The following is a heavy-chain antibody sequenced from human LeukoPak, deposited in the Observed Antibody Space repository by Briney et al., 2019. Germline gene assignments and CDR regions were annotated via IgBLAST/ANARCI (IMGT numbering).Heavy chain of an antibody. CDR1: GGSISSGSYY. CDR3: ARGRGGYSYGRYYYYYMDV. D-gene: IGHD5-18*01. J-gene: IGHJ6*03. Sequence: SETLSLTCTVSGGSISSGSYYWSWIRQPAGKGLEWIGRIYTSGSTNYNPSLKSRVTISVDTSKTQFSLKLSSVTAADTAVYYCARGRGGYSYGRYYYYYMDVWGKGTTVTISS. CDR2: IYTSGST. V-gene: IGHV4-61*02.